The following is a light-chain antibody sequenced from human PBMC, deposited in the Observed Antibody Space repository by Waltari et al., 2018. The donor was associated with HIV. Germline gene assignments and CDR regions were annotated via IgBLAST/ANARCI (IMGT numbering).Light chain of an antibody. CDR1: TGAVTSGHY. Sequence: QAVVTQEPSLTVSPGGTVTLTCGSSTGAVTSGHYPYWIQQKPGQAPRTLIYDTSNKHSWTPARFSGSLLGGKAALTLSGAQPEDEAEYYCLLSYSGARPVVFGGGTKLTVL. CDR3: LLSYSGARPVV. J-gene: IGLJ2*01. CDR2: DTS. V-gene: IGLV7-46*01.